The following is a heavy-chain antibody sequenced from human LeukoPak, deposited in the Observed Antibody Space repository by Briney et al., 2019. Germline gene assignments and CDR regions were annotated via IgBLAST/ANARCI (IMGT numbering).Heavy chain of an antibody. CDR1: GYSISSGYY. V-gene: IGHV4-38-2*02. CDR2: IYHSGST. Sequence: SETLSLTCAVSGYSISSGYYWGWIRQPPGKGLEWIGSIYHSGSTYYNPSLKSRVTISVDTSKNQFSLKLSSVTAADTAVYYCARDRGNTPTWEYSSGWSPPTHWGQGTLVTVSS. J-gene: IGHJ4*02. CDR3: ARDRGNTPTWEYSSGWSPPTH. D-gene: IGHD6-19*01.